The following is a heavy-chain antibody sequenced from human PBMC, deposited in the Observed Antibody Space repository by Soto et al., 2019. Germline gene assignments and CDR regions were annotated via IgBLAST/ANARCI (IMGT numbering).Heavy chain of an antibody. CDR2: IYYSGST. D-gene: IGHD6-13*01. CDR3: ARVRQQQLLDP. CDR1: GGSVSSGSYY. Sequence: QVQLQESGPGLVKPSETLSLTCTVSGGSVSSGSYYWSWTRQPPGKGLEWIGYIYYSGSTNYNPSLKSRVTISVDTSKNQFSLKLSSVTAADTAVYYCARVRQQQLLDPWGQGTLVTVSS. J-gene: IGHJ5*02. V-gene: IGHV4-61*01.